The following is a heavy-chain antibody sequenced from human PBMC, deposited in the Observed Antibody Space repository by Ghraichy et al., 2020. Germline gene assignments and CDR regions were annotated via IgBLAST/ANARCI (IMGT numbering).Heavy chain of an antibody. Sequence: GGSLRLSCATSGFTFSTHSMNWVRQAPGKGLEWVSSISTSGSIKYYADSVKGRFTISRDNAKNSLYLEMNSLRAEDTAVYYCARLWGVVVAGTRDYWGQGTLVTVSS. CDR2: ISTSGSIK. CDR3: ARLWGVVVAGTRDY. J-gene: IGHJ4*02. V-gene: IGHV3-48*04. D-gene: IGHD6-19*01. CDR1: GFTFSTHS.